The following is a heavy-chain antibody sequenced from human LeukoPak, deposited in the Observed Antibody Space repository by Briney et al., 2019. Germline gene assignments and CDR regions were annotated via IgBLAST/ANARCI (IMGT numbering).Heavy chain of an antibody. CDR1: GLTFSNYW. CDR3: ARVKGAYSFDY. J-gene: IGHJ4*02. Sequence: QPGGSLRLSCAASGLTFSNYWMTWVRQAPGEGLEWVASIKQDGSEKYYVDSVKGRFTISRDNAKNSLYLQMNGLRAEDTAVYYCARVKGAYSFDYSGQGTLVTVSS. V-gene: IGHV3-7*01. CDR2: IKQDGSEK. D-gene: IGHD2-21*01.